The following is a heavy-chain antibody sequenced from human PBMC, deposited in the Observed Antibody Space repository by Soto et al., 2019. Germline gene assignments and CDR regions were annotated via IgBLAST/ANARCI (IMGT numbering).Heavy chain of an antibody. CDR1: GFSLSTSGVG. V-gene: IGHV2-5*02. J-gene: IGHJ5*02. CDR3: AHRRHCLSTSCHNWFDP. Sequence: QITLKESGPTLVKPTQTLTLTCTFSGFSLSTSGVGVGWIRQPPGKALEWLALIYWDDDKRYSPSLKSRLTITTAPPKNQASLTIPDTHPVNPATYHYAHRRHCLSTSCHNWFDPWGQGTLVTVSS. CDR2: IYWDDDK. D-gene: IGHD2-2*01.